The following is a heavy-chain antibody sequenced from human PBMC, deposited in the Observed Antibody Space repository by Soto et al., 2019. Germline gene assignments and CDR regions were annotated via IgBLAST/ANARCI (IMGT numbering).Heavy chain of an antibody. CDR3: ARLEGLATISYYFDF. CDR1: GGSVSSSNYY. Sequence: PSETLSLTCIVSGGSVSSSNYYWGWARKSPGKGLEWIGSIYYSGNTYYNPSLESRVTISVDKSNNEFSLKVISVTAADTAVYYCARLEGLATISYYFDFWGQGSLVTVSS. CDR2: IYYSGNT. V-gene: IGHV4-39*01. J-gene: IGHJ4*02. D-gene: IGHD3-9*01.